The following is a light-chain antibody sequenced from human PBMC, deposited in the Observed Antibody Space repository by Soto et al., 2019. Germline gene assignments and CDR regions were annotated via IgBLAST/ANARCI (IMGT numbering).Light chain of an antibody. CDR2: GNN. Sequence: QSVLTQPPSVSVAPGQRVTISCTGSSSNIGAGYDVHWYQQRPGTAPKLLIFGNNNRPSGVPDRFSGSKSGTSASLAITGIQAEDEGDYYCQSYDSTLSARYVFGTGTKVTVL. CDR3: QSYDSTLSARYV. CDR1: SSNIGAGYD. V-gene: IGLV1-40*01. J-gene: IGLJ1*01.